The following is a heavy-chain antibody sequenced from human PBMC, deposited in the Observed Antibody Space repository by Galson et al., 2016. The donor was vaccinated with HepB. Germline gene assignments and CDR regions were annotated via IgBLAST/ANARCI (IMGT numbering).Heavy chain of an antibody. D-gene: IGHD6-13*01. J-gene: IGHJ3*02. CDR1: GFTFTRYT. CDR2: ISSGSSYK. V-gene: IGHV3-21*01. CDR3: ARTPGYSGTWYDAFDI. Sequence: SLRLSCAASGFTFTRYTMNWVRQSPGKGLEWVSSISSGSSYKYYADSVKGRFTISRDNSKNSLYLQMKSLRAEDTAIYFCARTPGYSGTWYDAFDIWGPGTIVTVSS.